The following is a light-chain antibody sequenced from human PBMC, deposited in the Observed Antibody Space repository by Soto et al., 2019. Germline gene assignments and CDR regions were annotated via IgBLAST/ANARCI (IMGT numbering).Light chain of an antibody. J-gene: IGKJ1*01. CDR2: KAS. Sequence: DIQMTQSPSTLSASVGDRVTITCRASQSISSWLAWYQQKPGKAPKLLIYKASYLESGVPSSFSGSGSGTEFILTISSLQPDDFVTYYCEQYNISSPRNPFGQGTKVEIK. CDR1: QSISSW. V-gene: IGKV1-5*03. CDR3: EQYNISSPRNP.